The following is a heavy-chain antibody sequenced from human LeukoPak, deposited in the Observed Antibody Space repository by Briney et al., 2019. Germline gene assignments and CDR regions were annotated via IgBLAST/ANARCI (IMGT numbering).Heavy chain of an antibody. CDR2: IKQDGSEK. CDR3: ARANDFWSAYYPYYFDY. D-gene: IGHD3-3*01. V-gene: IGHV3-7*01. CDR1: GFTFRNYW. Sequence: GGSLRLSCAASGFTFRNYWMSWVRQAPGKGLEWVANIKQDGSEKYYVDSVKGRFTISRDNAKNSLYLQMNSLRVEDTAVYYCARANDFWSAYYPYYFDYWGQGTLVTVSS. J-gene: IGHJ4*02.